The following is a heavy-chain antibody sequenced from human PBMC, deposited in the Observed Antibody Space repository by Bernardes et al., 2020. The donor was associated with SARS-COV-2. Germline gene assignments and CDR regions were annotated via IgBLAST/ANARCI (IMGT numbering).Heavy chain of an antibody. CDR2: IIPIFGTA. CDR1: GGTFSSYA. Sequence: SMKVSCKASGGTFSSYAISWVRQAPGQGLEWMGGIIPIFGTANYAQKFQGRVTITADESTSTAHMELSSLRSEDTAVYYCARSQLRLGELSLHYYGMDVWGQGTTVTVSS. D-gene: IGHD3-16*02. CDR3: ARSQLRLGELSLHYYGMDV. J-gene: IGHJ6*02. V-gene: IGHV1-69*13.